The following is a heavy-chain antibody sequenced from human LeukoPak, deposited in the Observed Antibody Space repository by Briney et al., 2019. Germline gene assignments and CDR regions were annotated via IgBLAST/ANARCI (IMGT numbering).Heavy chain of an antibody. Sequence: SETLSLTCAVYGGSFSGYYWSWIRQPPGKGLEWIGEINHSGSTNYNPSLKSRVTISVDTSENQFSLKLSSVTAADTAVYYCARVPPSYMDVWGKGTTVTVSS. J-gene: IGHJ6*03. CDR3: ARVPPSYMDV. CDR1: GGSFSGYY. V-gene: IGHV4-34*01. CDR2: INHSGST.